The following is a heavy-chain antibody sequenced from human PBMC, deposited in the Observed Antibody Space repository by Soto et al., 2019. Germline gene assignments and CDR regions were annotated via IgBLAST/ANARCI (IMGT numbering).Heavy chain of an antibody. Sequence: ASVKVSCKVSGYTLTELSMHWVRQAPGKGLEWMGGFDPEDGETIYSQKFQGRVTMTEDTSTDTAYMELSILRSEDTAVYYCATSSGWFEDYFDVWGQGTLVTVSS. CDR3: ATSSGWFEDYFDV. V-gene: IGHV1-24*01. J-gene: IGHJ4*02. CDR1: GYTLTELS. D-gene: IGHD6-19*01. CDR2: FDPEDGET.